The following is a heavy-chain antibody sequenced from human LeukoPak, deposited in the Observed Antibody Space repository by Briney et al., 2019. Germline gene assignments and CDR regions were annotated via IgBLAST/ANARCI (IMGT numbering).Heavy chain of an antibody. Sequence: PGGSLRLSCAASGFTVSSNYMSCVRQAPGKGLEWVSAISGSDGSTHYADSVKGRFTISRDNSKNTLYLQMNSLRAEDTAVYYCAREITIFGVVITLDYWGQGTLVTVSS. D-gene: IGHD3-3*01. J-gene: IGHJ4*02. CDR1: GFTVSSNY. CDR2: ISGSDGST. CDR3: AREITIFGVVITLDY. V-gene: IGHV3-23*01.